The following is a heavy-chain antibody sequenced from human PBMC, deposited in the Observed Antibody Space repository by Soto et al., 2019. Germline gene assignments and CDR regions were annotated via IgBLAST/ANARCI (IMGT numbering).Heavy chain of an antibody. CDR1: GGSISSSSYY. J-gene: IGHJ4*02. D-gene: IGHD6-19*01. CDR3: ARHVAVAGYYFDY. Sequence: SETLSLTCTVSGGSISSSSYYWGWIRQPPGKGLEWIGSIYYSGSTYYNPSLKSRVTISVDTSKNQFSLKLSSVTAADTAVYYCARHVAVAGYYFDYWGQGTLVTVSS. V-gene: IGHV4-39*01. CDR2: IYYSGST.